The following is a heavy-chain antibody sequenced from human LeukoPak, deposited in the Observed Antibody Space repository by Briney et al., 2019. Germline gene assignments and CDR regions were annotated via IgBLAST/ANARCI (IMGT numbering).Heavy chain of an antibody. CDR3: ARLGGSGSYYSNQIHYYYYYGMDV. V-gene: IGHV3-30*04. Sequence: PGGSLRLSCAASGFTFSSYAMHWVRQAPGKGLEWVAVISYDGSNKYYADSVKGRFTISSDNSKNTLYLQMNSLRAEDTAVYYCARLGGSGSYYSNQIHYYYYYGMDVWGQGTTVTVSS. D-gene: IGHD3-10*01. CDR2: ISYDGSNK. J-gene: IGHJ6*02. CDR1: GFTFSSYA.